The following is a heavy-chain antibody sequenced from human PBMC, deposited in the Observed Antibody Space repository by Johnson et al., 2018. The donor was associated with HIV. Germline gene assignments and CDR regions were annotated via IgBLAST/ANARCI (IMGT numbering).Heavy chain of an antibody. Sequence: GGLVKPGGSLRLSCAASGFTFSNAWMSWVRQAPGKGLEWVGRINWNGGTPVSADSLKGRFTISRDNAKNAVYLQMNSLRVEDTALYYCARGTYYYDTSGYLTRPRAFDVWGQGTTVTVSS. CDR2: INWNGGTP. CDR3: ARGTYYYDTSGYLTRPRAFDV. V-gene: IGHV3-20*04. J-gene: IGHJ3*01. D-gene: IGHD3-22*01. CDR1: GFTFSNAW.